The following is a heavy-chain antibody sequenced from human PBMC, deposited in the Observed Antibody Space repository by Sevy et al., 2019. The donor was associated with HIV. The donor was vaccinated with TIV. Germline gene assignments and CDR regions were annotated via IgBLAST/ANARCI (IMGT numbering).Heavy chain of an antibody. Sequence: ASVKVSCKASGFSFVSSAIQWLRQARGQRVEWIGRIVVGSGDTNYAQKFQERVTITRDMSTSTANMELGGLRSEDTAVYYCAALAGGPEDYWGQGTLVTVSS. D-gene: IGHD6-19*01. V-gene: IGHV1-58*02. CDR2: IVVGSGDT. CDR3: AALAGGPEDY. CDR1: GFSFVSSA. J-gene: IGHJ4*02.